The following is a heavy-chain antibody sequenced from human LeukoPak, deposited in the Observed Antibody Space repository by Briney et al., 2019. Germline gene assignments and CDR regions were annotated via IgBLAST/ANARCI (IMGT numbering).Heavy chain of an antibody. CDR3: ARGGRLQSLDY. J-gene: IGHJ4*02. D-gene: IGHD6-6*01. CDR2: ISSSGSTI. Sequence: QPGRSLRLSCAASGFTFSSYGMHWVRQAPGKGLEWVSYISSSGSTIYYADSVKGRFTISRDNAKNSLYLQMNSLRAEDTAVYYCARGGRLQSLDYWGQGTLVTVSS. V-gene: IGHV3-48*04. CDR1: GFTFSSYG.